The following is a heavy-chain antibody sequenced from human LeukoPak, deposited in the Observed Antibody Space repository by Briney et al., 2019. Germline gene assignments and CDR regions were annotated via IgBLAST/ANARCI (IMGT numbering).Heavy chain of an antibody. CDR1: GFSFDDYG. CDR3: AREGYCSTTSCAYAMDV. Sequence: PGGSLRLSCAASGFSFDDYGMSWVRQVPGKGRQWVSAINWNGGSTGYADSVKGRFPISRDNAKNSLFLQMNSLRAEDTAFYYCAREGYCSTTSCAYAMDVWGQGTTVTVS. CDR2: INWNGGST. D-gene: IGHD2-2*01. J-gene: IGHJ6*02. V-gene: IGHV3-20*04.